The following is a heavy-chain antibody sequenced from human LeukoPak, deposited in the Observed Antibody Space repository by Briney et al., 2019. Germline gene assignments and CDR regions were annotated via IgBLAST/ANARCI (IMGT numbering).Heavy chain of an antibody. CDR2: IVVGSGNT. J-gene: IGHJ3*02. V-gene: IGHV1-58*01. D-gene: IGHD2-8*02. CDR1: GFTFTTSA. CDR3: AAVPNANAWYWDDAFDI. Sequence: SVKVSCKASGFTFTTSAVQWVRQARGQRLEWIGRIVVGSGNTDHAQEFQGRLTITRDISTSTAYMELSSLTSDDTAVYYCAAVPNANAWYWDDAFDIWGQGTMVTVSS.